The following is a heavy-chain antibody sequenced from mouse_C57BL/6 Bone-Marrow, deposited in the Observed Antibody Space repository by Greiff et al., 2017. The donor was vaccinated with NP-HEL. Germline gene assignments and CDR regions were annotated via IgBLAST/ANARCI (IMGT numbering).Heavy chain of an antibody. D-gene: IGHD1-1*01. CDR1: GFTFSDYG. J-gene: IGHJ2*01. Sequence: EVMLVESGGGLVKPGGSLKLSCAASGFTFSDYGMHWVRQAPEKGLEWVAYISSGSSTIYYADTVKGRFTISRDNAKNTLFLQMTSLRSEDTAMYYCARDYYGSSYYFDYWGQGTTLTVSS. V-gene: IGHV5-17*01. CDR2: ISSGSSTI. CDR3: ARDYYGSSYYFDY.